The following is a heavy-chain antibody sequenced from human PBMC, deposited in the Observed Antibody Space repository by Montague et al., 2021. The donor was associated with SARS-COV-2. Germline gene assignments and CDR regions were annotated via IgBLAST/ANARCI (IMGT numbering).Heavy chain of an antibody. Sequence: TLSLTCTVSGGSISSGGYYWGWIRQHPGKGPEWIGYIYYSGSTYYNPSLKSRVTISVDTSKNQFSLKLSSVTAADTAVYYCARVLGGYCSGGSCYRGWYFDLWGRGTLVTVSS. J-gene: IGHJ2*01. CDR1: GGSISSGGYY. D-gene: IGHD2-15*01. V-gene: IGHV4-31*03. CDR3: ARVLGGYCSGGSCYRGWYFDL. CDR2: IYYSGST.